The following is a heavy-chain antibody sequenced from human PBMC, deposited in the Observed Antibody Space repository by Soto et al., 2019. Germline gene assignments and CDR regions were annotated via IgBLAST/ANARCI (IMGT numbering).Heavy chain of an antibody. J-gene: IGHJ6*02. CDR3: AKDLDSITSVGKPLDV. CDR1: GFTFDDYA. D-gene: IGHD6-13*01. CDR2: ISWKSGNI. Sequence: GGSLRLSCAASGFTFDDYAMHWVRQVPGKGLEWVSGISWKSGNIGYADSVKGRFTISRDNAKSSLYLQMNSLRAEDTAFYYCAKDLDSITSVGKPLDVWGQGNTVTVSS. V-gene: IGHV3-9*01.